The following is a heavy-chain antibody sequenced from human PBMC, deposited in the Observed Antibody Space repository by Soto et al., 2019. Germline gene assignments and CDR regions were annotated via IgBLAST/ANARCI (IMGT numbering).Heavy chain of an antibody. D-gene: IGHD1-26*01. CDR2: IYHSGST. CDR1: GGSISSGGYS. CDR3: ASRPSGSGFDP. Sequence: QLQLQESGSGLVKPSQTLSLTCAVSGGSISSGGYSWSWIRQPPGKGLECIGYIYHSGSTYYNPSLKSRVTISVERSKNQFSLKLSSVTAADTAVYYCASRPSGSGFDPWGQGTLVTVSS. J-gene: IGHJ5*02. V-gene: IGHV4-30-2*01.